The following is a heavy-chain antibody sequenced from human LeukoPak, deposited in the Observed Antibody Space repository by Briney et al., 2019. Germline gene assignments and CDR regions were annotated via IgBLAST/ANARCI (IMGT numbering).Heavy chain of an antibody. D-gene: IGHD1-26*01. CDR2: INGGNGNT. CDR3: ARDRGNYLLAY. CDR1: GYTFTSNY. Sequence: GASVKVSCKASGYTFTSNYIHWVRQAPGQRLEWMGWINGGNGNTEYSQNFQGRVTITRDTSANTAYMELSSLRSEDTAAYYCARDRGNYLLAYWGQGTLVTVSS. J-gene: IGHJ4*02. V-gene: IGHV1-3*01.